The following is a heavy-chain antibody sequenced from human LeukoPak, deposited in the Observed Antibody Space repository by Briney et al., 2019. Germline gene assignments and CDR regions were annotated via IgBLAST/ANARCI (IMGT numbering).Heavy chain of an antibody. V-gene: IGHV3-30*03. Sequence: PGGSLRLSCAASGFTFSSYGMHWVRQAPGKGLEWVAVISYDGSNKYYADSVKGRFTISRDNSKNTLYLQMNSLRAEDTAVYYCARERSPNLGARRGTGFDPWGQGTLVTVSS. CDR1: GFTFSSYG. J-gene: IGHJ5*02. CDR2: ISYDGSNK. D-gene: IGHD1-26*01. CDR3: ARERSPNLGARRGTGFDP.